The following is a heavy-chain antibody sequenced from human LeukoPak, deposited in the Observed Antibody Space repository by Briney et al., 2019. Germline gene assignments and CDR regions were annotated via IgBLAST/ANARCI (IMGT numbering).Heavy chain of an antibody. CDR2: MNPNSGNT. CDR3: ARSLQWLGYAFDI. CDR1: GYTFTSYD. V-gene: IGHV1-8*02. J-gene: IGHJ3*02. D-gene: IGHD6-19*01. Sequence: ASVKVSCKASGYTFTSYDINWVRQATGQGLEWMGWMNPNSGNTGYAQKFQGRVTMTRNTSISTAYMELSSLRSEDTAVYYCARSLQWLGYAFDIWGQGTMVTVSS.